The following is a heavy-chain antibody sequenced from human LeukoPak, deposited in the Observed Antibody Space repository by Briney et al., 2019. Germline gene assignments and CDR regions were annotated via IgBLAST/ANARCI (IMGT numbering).Heavy chain of an antibody. J-gene: IGHJ4*02. V-gene: IGHV1-2*02. CDR1: GYTFTGYY. CDR3: ARESYDYVWGSYRYTGWYFDY. D-gene: IGHD3-16*02. Sequence: ASVKVSCNASGYTFTGYYMHWVRQAPGQGLEWMGWINPNSGGTNYAQKFQGRVTMTRDTSISTAYMELSRLRSDDTAVYYCARESYDYVWGSYRYTGWYFDYWGQGTLVTVSS. CDR2: INPNSGGT.